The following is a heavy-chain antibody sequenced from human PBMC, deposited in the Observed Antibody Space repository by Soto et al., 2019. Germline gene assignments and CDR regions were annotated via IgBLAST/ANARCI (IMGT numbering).Heavy chain of an antibody. D-gene: IGHD1-1*01. V-gene: IGHV1-58*01. CDR1: GSTFTSSA. CDR2: IVVGSGNT. J-gene: IGHJ4*02. Sequence: SVKVSCKASGSTFTSSAVQWVRQARGQRLEWIGWIVVGSGNTNYAQKFQERVTITRDMSTSTAYMELSSLRSEDTAVYYCAAVGTVPWTYDYWGQGTLVTVSS. CDR3: AAVGTVPWTYDY.